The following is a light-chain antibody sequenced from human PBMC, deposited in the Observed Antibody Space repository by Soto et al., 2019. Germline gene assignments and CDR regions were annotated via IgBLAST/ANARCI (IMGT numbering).Light chain of an antibody. Sequence: EIQMTQSPSTLSGSVGDRVTITCRASQTISSWLAWYQQKPGKAPKLLIYKASTLKSGVPSRFSGSGSGTEFTLTISSLQPEDFATYYCQQLNSYPITFGQGTRLEIK. CDR3: QQLNSYPIT. V-gene: IGKV1-5*03. CDR2: KAS. J-gene: IGKJ5*01. CDR1: QTISSW.